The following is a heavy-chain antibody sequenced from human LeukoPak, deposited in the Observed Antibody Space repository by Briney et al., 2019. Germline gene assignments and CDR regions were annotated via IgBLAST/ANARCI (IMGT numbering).Heavy chain of an antibody. CDR2: ISDSGGRT. J-gene: IGHJ4*02. D-gene: IGHD3-22*01. CDR3: AKRGVVIRVILVGFHKEAYYFDS. CDR1: GITLSNYG. V-gene: IGHV3-23*01. Sequence: GGSLRLSYAVSGITLSNYGMSWVRQAPGKGLEWVAGISDSGGRTNYADSVKGRFTISRDNPKNTLYLQMNSLRTEDTAVYFCAKRGVVIRVILVGFHKEAYYFDSWGQGALVTVSS.